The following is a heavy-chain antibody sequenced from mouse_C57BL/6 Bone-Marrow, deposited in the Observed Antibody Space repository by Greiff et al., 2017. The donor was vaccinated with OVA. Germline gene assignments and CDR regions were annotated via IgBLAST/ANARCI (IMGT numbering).Heavy chain of an antibody. V-gene: IGHV1-64*01. CDR3: ARLGAY. CDR1: GYTFTSYW. J-gene: IGHJ3*01. D-gene: IGHD3-3*01. Sequence: QVHVKQPGAELVKPGASVKLSCKASGYTFTSYWMHWVKQRPGQGLEWIGMIHPNSGSTNYNEKFKSKATLTVDTSSSTAYMQLSTLTAEDSAVYYCARLGAYWGQGTLVTVSA. CDR2: IHPNSGST.